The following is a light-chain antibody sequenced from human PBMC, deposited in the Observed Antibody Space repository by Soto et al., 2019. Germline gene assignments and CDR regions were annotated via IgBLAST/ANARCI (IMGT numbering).Light chain of an antibody. CDR2: WAS. CDR3: QQYHSDPIT. CDR1: QSVFSSSTNKNY. J-gene: IGKJ5*01. V-gene: IGKV4-1*01. Sequence: DIVMTHCPDSLSVSLCDRATSNCKSSQSVFSSSTNKNYLAWFQQKPGQPPKLLIYWASTRKSGVPDRFSGSGSGTDFTLTITSLQAEDVAVYYCQQYHSDPITFGQGTRLEIK.